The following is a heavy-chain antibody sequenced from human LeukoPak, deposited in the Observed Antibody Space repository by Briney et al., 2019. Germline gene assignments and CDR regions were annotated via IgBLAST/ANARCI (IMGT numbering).Heavy chain of an antibody. CDR2: ISGSGGST. J-gene: IGHJ3*02. Sequence: GGSLRLSCAASGFTFSNYAMSWVRQAPGKGLEWVSAISGSGGSTYYADSVRSRFTISRDNSKNTLYLQMNSLRAEDTAVYYCALNGREVPSGAFDIWGQGTMVTVSS. V-gene: IGHV3-23*01. CDR1: GFTFSNYA. CDR3: ALNGREVPSGAFDI. D-gene: IGHD3-16*02.